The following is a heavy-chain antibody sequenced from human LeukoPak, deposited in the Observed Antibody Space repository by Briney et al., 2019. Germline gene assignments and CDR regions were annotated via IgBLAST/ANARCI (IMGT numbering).Heavy chain of an antibody. CDR2: INHSGST. Sequence: SETLSLTCAVYGGSFSGYYWSWIRQPPGKGLEWIGEINHSGSTNYNPSLKSRVTISVDTSKNQFSLKLSSVTAADTAVYYCARSGTIFGVVNPALIIDYWGQGTLVTVSS. J-gene: IGHJ4*02. D-gene: IGHD3-3*01. CDR3: ARSGTIFGVVNPALIIDY. V-gene: IGHV4-34*01. CDR1: GGSFSGYY.